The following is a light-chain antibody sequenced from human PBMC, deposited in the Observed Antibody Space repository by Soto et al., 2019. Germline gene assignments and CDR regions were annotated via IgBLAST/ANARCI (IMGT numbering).Light chain of an antibody. V-gene: IGKV1-39*01. Sequence: DIQMTQSPSSLSASVGDRVTMTCRASETISTFLNWYQHTPGKAPKLLIYAASHLQSGVPSRFSGSGSGTDFTLTISGLQPEDFAYHYCQQSYNTSQITLGQGTRPEIK. CDR1: ETISTF. J-gene: IGKJ5*01. CDR3: QQSYNTSQIT. CDR2: AAS.